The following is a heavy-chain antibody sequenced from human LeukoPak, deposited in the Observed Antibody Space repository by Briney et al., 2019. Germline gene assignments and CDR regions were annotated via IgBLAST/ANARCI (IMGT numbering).Heavy chain of an antibody. V-gene: IGHV1-18*04. J-gene: IGHJ5*02. CDR2: ISAYNGNT. CDR1: GYTFTGYY. D-gene: IGHD1-26*01. Sequence: GASVKVSCKASGYTFTGYYMHWVRQAPGQGLEWMGWISAYNGNTNYAQKLQGRVTMTTDTSTSTAYMELRSLRSHATAVYYCARDPPSGSYSPGRWFDPWGQGTLVTVSS. CDR3: ARDPPSGSYSPGRWFDP.